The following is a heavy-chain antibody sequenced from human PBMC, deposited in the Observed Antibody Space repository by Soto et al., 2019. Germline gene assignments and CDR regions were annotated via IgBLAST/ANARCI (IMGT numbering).Heavy chain of an antibody. J-gene: IGHJ3*02. CDR2: IIPIFGTA. CDR1: GGTFSSYA. Sequence: ASVKVSCKASGGTFSSYAISWVRQAPGQGFEWMGGIIPIFGTANYAQKFQGRVTITADESTSTAYMELSSLRSEDTAVYYCARASGDDYGDYVDAFDIWGQGTMVTVSS. D-gene: IGHD4-17*01. V-gene: IGHV1-69*13. CDR3: ARASGDDYGDYVDAFDI.